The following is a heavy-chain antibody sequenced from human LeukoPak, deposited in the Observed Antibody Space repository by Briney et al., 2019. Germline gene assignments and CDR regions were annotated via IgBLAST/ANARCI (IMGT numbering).Heavy chain of an antibody. Sequence: PGGSLRLSCAASGFAFSRHGIHWGRQAPGKGLEWVAFIPYDGSNKFYADSVKGRFTISRDNSKNTLYLQMNSLRAEDTAVYYCAKDSTYGSFGGDIDYWGQGTLVTVSS. CDR1: GFAFSRHG. D-gene: IGHD3-10*01. CDR3: AKDSTYGSFGGDIDY. J-gene: IGHJ4*02. V-gene: IGHV3-30*02. CDR2: IPYDGSNK.